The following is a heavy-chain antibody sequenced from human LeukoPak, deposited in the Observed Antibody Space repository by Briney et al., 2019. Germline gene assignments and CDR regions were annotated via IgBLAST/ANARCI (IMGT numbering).Heavy chain of an antibody. CDR2: IIPIFGTA. CDR3: ARAQIQLWLRPYFDY. J-gene: IGHJ4*02. CDR1: GGTFSSYA. Sequence: SVKVSCKASGGTFSSYAISWVRQAPGQGLEWMGGIIPIFGTANYAQKFQGRVTITTDESASTAYMELSSLRSEDTAVYYCARAQIQLWLRPYFDYWGQGSLVTVSS. V-gene: IGHV1-69*05. D-gene: IGHD5-18*01.